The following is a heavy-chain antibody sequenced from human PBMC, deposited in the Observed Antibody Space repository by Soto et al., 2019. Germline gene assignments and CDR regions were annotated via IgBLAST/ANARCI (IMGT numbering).Heavy chain of an antibody. D-gene: IGHD4-4*01. V-gene: IGHV3-21*01. J-gene: IGHJ3*01. CDR3: GRNVLAVTEDAVDV. CDR1: GFSLSSYT. Sequence: EEQLVESGGGLVKPGGSLRLSCVASGFSLSSYTKSWVRHAPGKGLEWVSSIGISIGYIYYAESVTGRFTISRDNAQNSLFLEMNSLRAEDTALYFCGRNVLAVTEDAVDVWGQGTMVTVSS. CDR2: IGISIGYI.